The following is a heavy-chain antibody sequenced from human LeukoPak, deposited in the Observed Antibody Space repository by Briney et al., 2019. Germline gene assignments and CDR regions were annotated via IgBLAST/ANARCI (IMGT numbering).Heavy chain of an antibody. CDR1: GFTFSSYA. D-gene: IGHD2-2*01. V-gene: IGHV3-23*01. J-gene: IGHJ3*02. CDR2: ISGNGGST. Sequence: GGSLRLSCAASGFTFSSYAMSWVRQAPGKGLEWVSAISGNGGSTYYADSVKGRFTISRDNSKNTLYLQMNSLRAEDTAVYYCAKDIVVVPAARAFDAFDIWGQGTMVTVSS. CDR3: AKDIVVVPAARAFDAFDI.